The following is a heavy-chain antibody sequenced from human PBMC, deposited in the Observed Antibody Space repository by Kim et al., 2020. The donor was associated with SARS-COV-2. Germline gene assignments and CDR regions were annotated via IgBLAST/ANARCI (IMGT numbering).Heavy chain of an antibody. J-gene: IGHJ6*02. D-gene: IGHD2-2*01. Sequence: GRSLRLSCAASGFPFSNAWMSWVRQPPGKGLEWLGRIKSNLNGGAADYAAPVKGRFTISRDDSKNTLYLQMNSLKTEDTAVYYCTTGAMSYYYYGMDVWGQGTTVTVSS. V-gene: IGHV3-15*01. CDR2: IKSNLNGGAA. CDR3: TTGAMSYYYYGMDV. CDR1: GFPFSNAW.